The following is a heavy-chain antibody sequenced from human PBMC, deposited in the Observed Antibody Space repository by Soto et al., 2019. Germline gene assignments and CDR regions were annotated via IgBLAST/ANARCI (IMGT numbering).Heavy chain of an antibody. V-gene: IGHV3-30-3*01. J-gene: IGHJ4*02. CDR1: GFTFSSYA. CDR2: ISYDGSNK. Sequence: GGSLILSCAASGFTFSSYAMHWVRQAPGKGLEWVAVISYDGSNKYYADSVKGRFTISRDNSKNTLYLQMNSLRVEDTAVYYCASAPITVVTPYYFDYWGQGTLVTVSS. CDR3: ASAPITVVTPYYFDY. D-gene: IGHD2-21*02.